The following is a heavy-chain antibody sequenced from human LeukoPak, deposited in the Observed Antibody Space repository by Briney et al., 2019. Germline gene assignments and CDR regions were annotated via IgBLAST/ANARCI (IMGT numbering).Heavy chain of an antibody. J-gene: IGHJ3*02. Sequence: GGSLRLSCAASGFTFTNYAMSWVRQAPGKGLEWVPAISGNGDSAYYADSVKGRFTISRDSSKNTLYLQMNSLRAEDTAVYYCAKAHYCGSTSCYAFDIWGQGTMVTVSS. D-gene: IGHD2-2*01. V-gene: IGHV3-23*01. CDR1: GFTFTNYA. CDR2: ISGNGDSA. CDR3: AKAHYCGSTSCYAFDI.